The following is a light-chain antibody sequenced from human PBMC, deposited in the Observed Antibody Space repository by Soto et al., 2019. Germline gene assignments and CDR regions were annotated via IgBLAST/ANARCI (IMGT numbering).Light chain of an antibody. CDR2: DAS. Sequence: EIVLTQSPATLSLSPGERATLSCRASQSVTTFLAWYQQKPGQAPRPLISDASDRATGIPARFSGSGSGTDFTLTISSLESEDFAVYYCQQRSNWPWTFGQGTKVEI. CDR1: QSVTTF. CDR3: QQRSNWPWT. V-gene: IGKV3-11*01. J-gene: IGKJ1*01.